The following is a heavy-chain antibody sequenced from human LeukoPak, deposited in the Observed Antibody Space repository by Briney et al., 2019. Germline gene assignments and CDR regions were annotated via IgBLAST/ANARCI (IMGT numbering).Heavy chain of an antibody. Sequence: GRSLRLSCAASGFTFSSYAMHRVRQAPGKGLEWVAVISYDGSNKYYADSVKGRFTISRDNSKNTLYLQMNSLRAEDTAVYFCASGKYRYGDNWFDPWGQGTLVTVSS. CDR2: ISYDGSNK. D-gene: IGHD5-18*01. V-gene: IGHV3-30*04. CDR3: ASGKYRYGDNWFDP. CDR1: GFTFSSYA. J-gene: IGHJ5*02.